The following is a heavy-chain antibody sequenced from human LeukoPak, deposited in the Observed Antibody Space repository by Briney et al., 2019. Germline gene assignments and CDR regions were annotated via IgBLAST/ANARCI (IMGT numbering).Heavy chain of an antibody. J-gene: IGHJ4*02. CDR2: ISSSGSTI. CDR1: GFSFSSYE. D-gene: IGHD2-2*01. CDR3: GRSGFCNSVSCYGLDL. V-gene: IGHV3-48*03. Sequence: GRSLRLSCAASGFSFSSYEMNWVRQAPGKGLTWVSYISSSGSTIYYADSVKGRFTISRDNAKNSLFLQMNSLRAEDTAVYYCGRSGFCNSVSCYGLDLWGQGTLVTVSS.